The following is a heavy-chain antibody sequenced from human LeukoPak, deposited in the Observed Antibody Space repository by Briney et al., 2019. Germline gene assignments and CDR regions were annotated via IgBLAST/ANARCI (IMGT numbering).Heavy chain of an antibody. Sequence: GGSLRLSCAASGFTFSSYAMSWVRQAPGKGLEWVSAISGSGGSTYYADSVKGRFTISRDNSKNTLYLQMNSLRAEDTAVYYCAKVPLYNSYYYYYYYMDVWGKGTTVTVSS. V-gene: IGHV3-23*01. CDR3: AKVPLYNSYYYYYYYMDV. J-gene: IGHJ6*03. CDR1: GFTFSSYA. D-gene: IGHD5-24*01. CDR2: ISGSGGST.